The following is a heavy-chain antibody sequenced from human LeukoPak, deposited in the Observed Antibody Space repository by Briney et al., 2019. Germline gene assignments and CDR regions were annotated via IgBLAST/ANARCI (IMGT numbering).Heavy chain of an antibody. CDR1: GYTFTSYD. Sequence: ASVKVSCKASGYTFTSYDINWVRQATGQGLEWMGWMNPNSGNTGYAQKFQGRVTMTRNTSISTAYMELSSLRSEDTAVYYCARGAGNPPIVAVIGYNWFDPWGQGTLVTVSS. V-gene: IGHV1-8*01. CDR2: MNPNSGNT. CDR3: ARGAGNPPIVAVIGYNWFDP. D-gene: IGHD3-22*01. J-gene: IGHJ5*02.